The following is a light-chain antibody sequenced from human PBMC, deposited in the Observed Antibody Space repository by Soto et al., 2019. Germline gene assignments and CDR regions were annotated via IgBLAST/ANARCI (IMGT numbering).Light chain of an antibody. CDR3: QQYNNWPLT. CDR1: QSVSRN. Sequence: ETVLTQSPATLSVSPGEGTTLSCRASQSVSRNLAWYQQRPGQTPRLLFYAASTRATGIPARFSASGSGTEFTLTISSLQSEDFAVYYCQQYNNWPLTFGGGTKVDIK. CDR2: AAS. V-gene: IGKV3-15*01. J-gene: IGKJ4*01.